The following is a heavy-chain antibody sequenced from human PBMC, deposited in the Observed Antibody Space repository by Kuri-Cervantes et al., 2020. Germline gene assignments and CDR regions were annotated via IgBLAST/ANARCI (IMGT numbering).Heavy chain of an antibody. V-gene: IGHV4-31*03. D-gene: IGHD6-19*01. J-gene: IGHJ4*02. CDR1: GGSISSGGYY. Sequence: SETLSLTCTVSGGSISSGGYYWSWIRQHPGKGLEWIGYIYYSGSTYYNPSLKSRVTISVDTSRNQLSLKLDSVTAADTAVYFCARGGWYQDYWGQGTLVTVSS. CDR3: ARGGWYQDY. CDR2: IYYSGST.